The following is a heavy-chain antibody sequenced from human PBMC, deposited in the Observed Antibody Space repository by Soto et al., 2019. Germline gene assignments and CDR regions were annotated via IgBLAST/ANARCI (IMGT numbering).Heavy chain of an antibody. CDR2: IGPESGAT. V-gene: IGHV1-2*02. Sequence: QVQLVQSGAEVKKPGASVKVSCKASGYTFTGHSIHWVRQAPEQGPEWMGEIGPESGATRYAQRFQGRVTMTRDTSITTVYMEINNLSPDDTAAYYCVIGRSGKIVVFYWGQGTPFTDSS. CDR1: GYTFTGHS. D-gene: IGHD1-26*01. J-gene: IGHJ4*02. CDR3: VIGRSGKIVVFY.